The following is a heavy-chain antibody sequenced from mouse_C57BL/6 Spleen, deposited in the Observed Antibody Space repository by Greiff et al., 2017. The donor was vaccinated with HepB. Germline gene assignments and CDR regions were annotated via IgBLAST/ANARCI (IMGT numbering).Heavy chain of an antibody. J-gene: IGHJ2*01. CDR1: GYTFTDYY. Sequence: EVQLQQSGPELVKPGASVKISCKASGYTFTDYYMNWVKQSHGKSLEWIGDINPNNGGTSYNQKFKGKATLTVDKSSSTAYMELRSLTSEDSAVYYCARGYYGIDYWGQGTTLTVSS. CDR3: ARGYYGIDY. V-gene: IGHV1-26*01. CDR2: INPNNGGT. D-gene: IGHD1-1*01.